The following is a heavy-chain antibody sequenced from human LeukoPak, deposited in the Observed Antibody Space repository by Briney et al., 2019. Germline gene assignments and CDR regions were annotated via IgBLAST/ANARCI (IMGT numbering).Heavy chain of an antibody. Sequence: SETLSLTCTVSGGSISSSSYYWGWIRQPPGKGLEWIGSIYTGGSTNYNPSLESRVTMSVDTSKNQFSLKLNSVTAADTAVYYCARQEGGIVGPYWGQGTLVTVSS. D-gene: IGHD1-26*01. V-gene: IGHV4-39*07. J-gene: IGHJ4*02. CDR1: GGSISSSSYY. CDR2: IYTGGST. CDR3: ARQEGGIVGPY.